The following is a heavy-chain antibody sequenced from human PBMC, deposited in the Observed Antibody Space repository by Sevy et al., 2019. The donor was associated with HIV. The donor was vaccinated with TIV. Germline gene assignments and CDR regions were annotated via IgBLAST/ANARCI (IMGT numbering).Heavy chain of an antibody. V-gene: IGHV3-23*01. CDR3: AKVDVVVPVADYGLDV. CDR2: ISRSGGSI. Sequence: GGSPRLSCAASGFTFSNYAMSWVRQAPGKGLEWVSSISRSGGSIHYADSVKGRFTISRDNSKNTLYLQMNSLRAEETAVYYCAKVDVVVPVADYGLDVWGQGTTVTVSS. CDR1: GFTFSNYA. J-gene: IGHJ6*02. D-gene: IGHD2-2*01.